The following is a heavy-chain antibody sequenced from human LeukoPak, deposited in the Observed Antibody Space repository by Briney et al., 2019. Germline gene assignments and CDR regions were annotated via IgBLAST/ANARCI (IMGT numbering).Heavy chain of an antibody. CDR3: ARDGPEGSGSYLNY. D-gene: IGHD1-26*01. V-gene: IGHV3-21*01. J-gene: IGHJ4*02. Sequence: PGGSLRLSCAASGFTFSSYNMNRVRQAPGKGLEWVSCITTSGTYIYYADSVKGRFTISRDNAKNSLYLQMNSLRAEDTAVYYCARDGPEGSGSYLNYWGQGTLVTVSS. CDR1: GFTFSSYN. CDR2: ITTSGTYI.